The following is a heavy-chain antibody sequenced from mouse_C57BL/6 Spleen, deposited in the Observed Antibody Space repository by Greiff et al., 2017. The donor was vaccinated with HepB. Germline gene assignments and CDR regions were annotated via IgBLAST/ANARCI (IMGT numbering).Heavy chain of an antibody. J-gene: IGHJ4*01. D-gene: IGHD1-1*01. Sequence: EVKLMESVGGLVKPGGSLKLSCAASGFTFSDYGMHWVRQAPEKGLEWVAYISSGSSTIYYADTVKGRFTISRDNAKNTLFLQMTSLRSEDTAMYYCARHDYGSSLSAMDYWGQGTSVTVSS. CDR2: ISSGSSTI. CDR3: ARHDYGSSLSAMDY. CDR1: GFTFSDYG. V-gene: IGHV5-17*01.